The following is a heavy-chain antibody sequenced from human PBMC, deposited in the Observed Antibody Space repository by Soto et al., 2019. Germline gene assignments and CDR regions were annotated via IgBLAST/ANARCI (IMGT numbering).Heavy chain of an antibody. CDR3: ARGAPVVNDY. Sequence: QLQLQESGSGLVKPSQTLSLTCAVSGGSISSGGYSWSWIRQPPGKGLEWIGYIYHSGSTYYNPSLKRRVPLSVDRSNNHFSLKLSSVTAADTAVYYCARGAPVVNDYWGQGTLVTVSS. D-gene: IGHD3-22*01. J-gene: IGHJ4*02. V-gene: IGHV4-30-2*01. CDR1: GGSISSGGYS. CDR2: IYHSGST.